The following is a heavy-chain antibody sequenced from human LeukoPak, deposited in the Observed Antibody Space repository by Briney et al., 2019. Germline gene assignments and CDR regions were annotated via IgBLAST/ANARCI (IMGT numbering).Heavy chain of an antibody. Sequence: ASVKVSCKAPGYTFTYYDINWVRQATGQGLEWMGWMNPHNGNTGYAQKFQGTVTMTRDTSISTAYMELSSLRSEDTAVYYCVRVVIDSSGSYYSFFDYWGQGTLVTVSS. J-gene: IGHJ4*02. D-gene: IGHD3-22*01. CDR1: GYTFTYYD. CDR3: VRVVIDSSGSYYSFFDY. V-gene: IGHV1-8*01. CDR2: MNPHNGNT.